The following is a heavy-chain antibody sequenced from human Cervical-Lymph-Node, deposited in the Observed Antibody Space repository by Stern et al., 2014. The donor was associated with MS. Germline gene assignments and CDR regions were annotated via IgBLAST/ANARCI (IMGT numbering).Heavy chain of an antibody. CDR3: ARTYCSHGICYWDN. Sequence: QMQLVQSGSELKRPGASVKVSCKASGYTFNSFGINWVRQAPGQGPEWMGWINTNTGNPTYAQDFTGRFVFSLDTSVSTAYLQINILKSDDTAVYYCARTYCSHGICYWDNWGQGTLVSVS. CDR2: INTNTGNP. V-gene: IGHV7-4-1*02. J-gene: IGHJ4*02. CDR1: GYTFNSFG. D-gene: IGHD2-8*01.